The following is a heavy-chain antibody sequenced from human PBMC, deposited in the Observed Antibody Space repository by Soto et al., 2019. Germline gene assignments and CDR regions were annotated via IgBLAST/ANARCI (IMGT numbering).Heavy chain of an antibody. V-gene: IGHV4-59*01. CDR1: GGSISSYY. CDR2: IYYSGST. CDR3: ARGGQVRDSSSWRNYYYYGMDV. J-gene: IGHJ6*02. Sequence: QVQLQESGPGLVKPSETLSLTCTVSGGSISSYYWSWIRQPPGKGLEWIGYIYYSGSTNYNPSLKSRVTISVDTSKNQFSLKLSSVTAADTAMYYCARGGQVRDSSSWRNYYYYGMDVWGQGTTVTVSS. D-gene: IGHD6-13*01.